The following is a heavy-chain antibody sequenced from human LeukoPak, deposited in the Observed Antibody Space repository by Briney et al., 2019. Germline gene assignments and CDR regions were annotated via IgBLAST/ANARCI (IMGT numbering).Heavy chain of an antibody. D-gene: IGHD3-10*01. CDR3: ARRRVGSGSYYNVGGYYFDN. J-gene: IGHJ4*02. CDR1: GYRFTSNW. V-gene: IGHV5-51*01. CDR2: IFPGDSDT. Sequence: GESLKISCKAYGYRFTSNWIGWVRQMPGKGLEWMGIIFPGDSDTRYSPSFQGQVTISVDESINTAYLQWSSLKASDTAIYYCARRRVGSGSYYNVGGYYFDNWGQGTLVTVSS.